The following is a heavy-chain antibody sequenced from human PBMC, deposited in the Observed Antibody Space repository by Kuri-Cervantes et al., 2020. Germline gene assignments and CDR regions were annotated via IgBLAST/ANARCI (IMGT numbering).Heavy chain of an antibody. CDR1: GFAFSKYW. J-gene: IGHJ4*02. CDR2: INTDGTTT. D-gene: IGHD3-22*01. Sequence: GGSLRLSCAASGFAFSKYWMHWVRQAPGKGLVWVALINTDGTTTTYADSVKGRFTISRDNAKNILYLQMNSLRPEDTAVYYCVAVTLIGGGQGTLVTVSS. V-gene: IGHV3-74*03. CDR3: VAVTLIG.